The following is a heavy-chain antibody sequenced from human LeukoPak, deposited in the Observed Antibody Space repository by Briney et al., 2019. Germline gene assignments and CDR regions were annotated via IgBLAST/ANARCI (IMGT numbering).Heavy chain of an antibody. Sequence: ASVNVSCKASGYTFTSYYMHWVRQAPGQGLEWMGIINPSGGSASYAQKFQGRVTMTRDTSTSTVYMELSSLRSEDTAVYYCARDSSGWYSAWGQGTLVTVSS. CDR3: ARDSSGWYSA. D-gene: IGHD6-19*01. CDR1: GYTFTSYY. CDR2: INPSGGSA. J-gene: IGHJ5*02. V-gene: IGHV1-46*01.